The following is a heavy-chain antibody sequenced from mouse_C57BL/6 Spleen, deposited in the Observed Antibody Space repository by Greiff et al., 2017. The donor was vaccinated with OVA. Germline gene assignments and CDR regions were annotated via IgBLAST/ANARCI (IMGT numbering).Heavy chain of an antibody. Sequence: VQLQQSGPELVKPGASVKLSCKAAGYPFPDYNMNWVQQSNGKSLEWIGVINLIYGPTSYNQKMKGKATFTVDQASSTAFKQRNSLTSENSAVYCGANRQGLGYYFDYWGQGTTLTVSS. CDR1: GYPFPDYN. CDR2: INLIYGPT. J-gene: IGHJ2*01. CDR3: ANRQGLGYYFDY. V-gene: IGHV1-39*01. D-gene: IGHD3-2*01.